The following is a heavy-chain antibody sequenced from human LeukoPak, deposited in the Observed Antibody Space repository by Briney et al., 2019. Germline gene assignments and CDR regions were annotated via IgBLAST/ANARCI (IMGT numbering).Heavy chain of an antibody. CDR2: IYHSGAT. Sequence: SETLSLTCAVSGYPINSGHYWGWIRQPPGKGLEWIGSIYHSGATFYNSSLKSRVTISVDTSKNQFSLKVTPVTAADTAVYYCMRGVAAHRRFDYWGQGTLVTVSS. CDR3: MRGVAAHRRFDY. CDR1: GYPINSGHY. V-gene: IGHV4-38-2*01. D-gene: IGHD2-15*01. J-gene: IGHJ4*02.